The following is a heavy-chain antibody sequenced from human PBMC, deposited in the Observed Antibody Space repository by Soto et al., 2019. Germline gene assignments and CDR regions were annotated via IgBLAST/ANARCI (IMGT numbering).Heavy chain of an antibody. Sequence: SETLSLTCTVSGGSISSYYWSWIRQPPGKGLEWIGYIYYSGSTNYNPSLKSRVTISVDTSKNQFSLKLSSVTAADTAVYYCARHFYGSGSYGWFDPWGQGTLVTVSS. V-gene: IGHV4-59*08. CDR3: ARHFYGSGSYGWFDP. D-gene: IGHD3-10*01. CDR1: GGSISSYY. CDR2: IYYSGST. J-gene: IGHJ5*02.